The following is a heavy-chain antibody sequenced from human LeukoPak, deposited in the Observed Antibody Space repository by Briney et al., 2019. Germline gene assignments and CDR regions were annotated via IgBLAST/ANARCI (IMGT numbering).Heavy chain of an antibody. J-gene: IGHJ4*02. Sequence: GGSLRLSCAASGFTLSSYGMHWVRQAPGKGLEWVAVIWYDGSNKYYADSVKGRFTISRDNSKNTLYLQMNSLRAEDTAVYYCAKDGPYSSSGGLDYWGQGTLVTVSS. CDR3: AKDGPYSSSGGLDY. CDR2: IWYDGSNK. CDR1: GFTLSSYG. D-gene: IGHD6-6*01. V-gene: IGHV3-33*06.